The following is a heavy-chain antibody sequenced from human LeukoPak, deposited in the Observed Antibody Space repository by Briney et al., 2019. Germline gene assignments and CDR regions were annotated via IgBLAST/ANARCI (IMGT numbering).Heavy chain of an antibody. CDR1: GGSFSGYY. D-gene: IGHD3-10*01. CDR3: ARGRTYYYGSGSPLYYFDY. CDR2: INHSGST. V-gene: IGHV4-34*01. Sequence: SETLSLTCAVYGGSFSGYYWSWIRQPPGKGLEWIGEINHSGSTNYNPSLKSRVTISVDTSKNQFSLKLSSVTAADTAVYYCARGRTYYYGSGSPLYYFDYWGQGTLVTVSS. J-gene: IGHJ4*02.